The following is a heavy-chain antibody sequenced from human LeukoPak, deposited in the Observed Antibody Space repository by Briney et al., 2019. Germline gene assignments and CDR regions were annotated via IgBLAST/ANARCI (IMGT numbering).Heavy chain of an antibody. CDR3: ARDYCTHCVCYFDY. D-gene: IGHD2-8*01. J-gene: IGHJ4*02. CDR2: IYSGGST. V-gene: IGHV3-66*01. Sequence: GGSLTLFGPASGLLESSTYMGWVGQAPGKGLEWVSVIYSGGSTYYADSVKGRFTISRDNSKNTRYLQMNSLRAEDTAVYYCARDYCTHCVCYFDYLGQARLVTVSS. CDR1: GLLESSTY.